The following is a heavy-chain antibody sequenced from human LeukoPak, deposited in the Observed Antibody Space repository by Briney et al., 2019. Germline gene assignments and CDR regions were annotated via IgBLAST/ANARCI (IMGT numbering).Heavy chain of an antibody. V-gene: IGHV1-69*01. D-gene: IGHD3-10*01. CDR3: ARVGTYYYGSGSYSGSYYFDY. CDR2: IIPIFGTA. CDR1: GGTFSSYA. J-gene: IGHJ4*02. Sequence: SVKVSCKASGGTFSSYAISWVRQAPGQGLEWMGGIIPIFGTANYAQKFQGRVTITADESTSAAYMELSSLRSEDTAVYYCARVGTYYYGSGSYSGSYYFDYWGQGTLVTVSS.